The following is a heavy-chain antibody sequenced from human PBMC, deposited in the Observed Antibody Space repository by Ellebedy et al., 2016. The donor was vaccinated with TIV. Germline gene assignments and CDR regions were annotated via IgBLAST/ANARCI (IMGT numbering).Heavy chain of an antibody. CDR2: IWFDGGSR. D-gene: IGHD4-17*01. CDR3: AREFGDYFFDY. J-gene: IGHJ4*02. CDR1: GFTFGSYG. Sequence: PGGSLRLSCAASGFTFGSYGMHWVRQAPGKGLEWVAAIWFDGGSRYYGDSVKGRFTISRDNSKNTRFLQMNSLRAEDTAVYYCAREFGDYFFDYWGQGTLVTVSS. V-gene: IGHV3-33*08.